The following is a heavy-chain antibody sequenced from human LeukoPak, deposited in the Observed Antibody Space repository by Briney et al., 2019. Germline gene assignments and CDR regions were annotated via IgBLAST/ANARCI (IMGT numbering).Heavy chain of an antibody. D-gene: IGHD5-12*01. CDR3: ARVYDYGYFDY. J-gene: IGHJ4*02. CDR2: ISYDGSNK. CDR1: GYTFSSYA. V-gene: IGHV3-30*04. Sequence: GGSLRLSCAASGYTFSSYAMHWVRQAPGKGLEWVAVISYDGSNKYYADSVKGRFTISRDNSKNTLYLQMNSLRAEDTAVYYCARVYDYGYFDYWGQGTLVTVSS.